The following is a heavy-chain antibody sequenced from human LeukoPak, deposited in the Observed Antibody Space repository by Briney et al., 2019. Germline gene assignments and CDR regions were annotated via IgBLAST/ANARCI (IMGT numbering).Heavy chain of an antibody. Sequence: SVKVSCKASGGTFSSYAISWVRQAPGQGLEWMGGIIPFFGTANYAQKFQGRVTITADESTSTAYMELSSLRSEDTAVYYCARMGVELELRGYFDLWGRGTLVTVSS. J-gene: IGHJ2*01. CDR1: GGTFSSYA. CDR2: IIPFFGTA. V-gene: IGHV1-69*13. D-gene: IGHD1-7*01. CDR3: ARMGVELELRGYFDL.